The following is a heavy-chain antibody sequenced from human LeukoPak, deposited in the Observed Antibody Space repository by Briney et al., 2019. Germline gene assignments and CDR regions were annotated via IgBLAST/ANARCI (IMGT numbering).Heavy chain of an antibody. Sequence: SQTLSLTCAASGGSISSGGYSWSWIRQPPGKGLEWIGYIYHSGSTYYNPSLKSRVTISVDRSKNQFSLKLSSVTAADTAVYYCARYCSSTSCYTGPADAFDIWGQGTMVTVSS. CDR3: ARYCSSTSCYTGPADAFDI. CDR1: GGSISSGGYS. J-gene: IGHJ3*02. D-gene: IGHD2-2*02. V-gene: IGHV4-30-2*01. CDR2: IYHSGST.